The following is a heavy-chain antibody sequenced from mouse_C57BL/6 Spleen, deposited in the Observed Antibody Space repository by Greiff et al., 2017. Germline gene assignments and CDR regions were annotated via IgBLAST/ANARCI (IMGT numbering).Heavy chain of an antibody. CDR3: ARSPDGYYDAMDY. J-gene: IGHJ4*01. V-gene: IGHV1-64*01. Sequence: QVQLQQPGAELVKPGASVKLSCKASGYTFTSYWMHWVKQRPGQGLEWIGMIHPNSGSTNYNEKFKSKATLTVDKSSSTAYMQLSSLTSEDSAVYYCARSPDGYYDAMDYWCQGTSVTVSS. CDR2: IHPNSGST. CDR1: GYTFTSYW. D-gene: IGHD2-3*01.